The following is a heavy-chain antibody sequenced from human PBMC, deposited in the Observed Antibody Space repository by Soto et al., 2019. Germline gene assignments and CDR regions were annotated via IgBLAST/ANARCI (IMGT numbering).Heavy chain of an antibody. D-gene: IGHD1-1*01. CDR3: ARDRNAAGSDY. J-gene: IGHJ4*02. Sequence: PGGSLRLSCAASGFTFSSFYMSWIRQAQGKGLEWISYISSGSTNIFYADSVKGRFTVSRDNAKNSVYLQMDSLRAEDTAVYYCARDRNAAGSDYWGQGTLVTVSS. V-gene: IGHV3-11*01. CDR2: ISSGSTNI. CDR1: GFTFSSFY.